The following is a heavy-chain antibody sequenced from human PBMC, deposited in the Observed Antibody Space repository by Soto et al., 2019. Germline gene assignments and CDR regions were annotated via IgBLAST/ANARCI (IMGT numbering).Heavy chain of an antibody. D-gene: IGHD3-3*01. J-gene: IGHJ5*02. CDR3: ARRHILYYVRWFFDP. V-gene: IGHV1-2*02. Sequence: ASVKVSCKASGYTFTENQIHWLRRAPGQRLQWLGRIDPKSGETTFAPTFQGRVTMTRDTSTNTAYLELTRLTSDDTDIYYCARRHILYYVRWFFDPWGLGTLVPVCS. CDR1: GYTFTENQ. CDR2: IDPKSGET.